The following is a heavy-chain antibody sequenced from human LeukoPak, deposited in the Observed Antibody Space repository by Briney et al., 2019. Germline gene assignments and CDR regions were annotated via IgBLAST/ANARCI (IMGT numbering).Heavy chain of an antibody. CDR1: GYSISSSSYY. Sequence: PSETLSLTCTVSGYSISSSSYYWGWIRQPPGKGPEWIGSIYYSGSTSYNPSLKSRVTISIDTSKSQFSLKLSSVTAADTAVYYCAKWGRDYYDSSGYFGDDAFDIWGQGTMVTVSS. J-gene: IGHJ3*02. V-gene: IGHV4-39*01. D-gene: IGHD3-22*01. CDR2: IYYSGST. CDR3: AKWGRDYYDSSGYFGDDAFDI.